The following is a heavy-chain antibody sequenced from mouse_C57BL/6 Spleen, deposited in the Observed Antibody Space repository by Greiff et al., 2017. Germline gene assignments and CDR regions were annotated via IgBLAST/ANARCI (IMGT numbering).Heavy chain of an antibody. Sequence: VNVVESGPELVKPGASVKISCKASGYAFSSSWMNWVKQRPGKGLEWIGRIYPGDGDTNYNGKFKGKATLTADKSSSTAYMQLSSLTAEDSAVYFCARGYYYGSSGYAMDYWGQGTSVAVSS. CDR3: ARGYYYGSSGYAMDY. CDR1: GYAFSSSW. V-gene: IGHV1-82*01. CDR2: IYPGDGDT. J-gene: IGHJ4*01. D-gene: IGHD1-1*01.